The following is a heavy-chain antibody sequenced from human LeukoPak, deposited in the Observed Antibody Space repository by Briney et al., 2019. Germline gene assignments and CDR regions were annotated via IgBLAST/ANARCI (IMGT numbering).Heavy chain of an antibody. CDR3: AKDGGKYSSSWSDY. CDR1: GFTFSSYA. V-gene: IGHV3-23*01. D-gene: IGHD6-13*01. CDR2: ISGSGGST. Sequence: GGSLRLSCAASGFTFSSYAMSWVRQAPGKGLEWVSAISGSGGSTYYADSVKGRFTISRDNSKNTLYLQMNSLRAEDTAVYYCAKDGGKYSSSWSDYWGQGTLVTVSS. J-gene: IGHJ4*02.